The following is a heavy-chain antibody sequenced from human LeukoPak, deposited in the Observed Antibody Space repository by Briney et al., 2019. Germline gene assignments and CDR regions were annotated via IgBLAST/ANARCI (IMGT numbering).Heavy chain of an antibody. CDR2: IKTDGSET. D-gene: IGHD6-19*01. CDR1: GFNFRDHW. CDR3: VKNNGWFHLAQ. V-gene: IGHV3-7*03. Sequence: GGSLRLSCAASGFNFRDHWMDWVRKAPGKGLEWVGHIKTDGSETYYLDSLRGRFSISRDNTNNALYLQMNSLRVEDTAVYYCVKNNGWFHLAQWGQGTLVTVSS. J-gene: IGHJ4*02.